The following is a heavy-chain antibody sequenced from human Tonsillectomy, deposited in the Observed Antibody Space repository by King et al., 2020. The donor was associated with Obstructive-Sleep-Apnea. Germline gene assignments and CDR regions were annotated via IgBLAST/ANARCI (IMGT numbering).Heavy chain of an antibody. CDR2: INSDGRSI. D-gene: IGHD1-26*01. CDR3: ARAQIGEDYYSGMDV. Sequence: EVQLVESGGGLVQPGGSLRVSCAASGFTFSGYWMHWVRPTPGKGLVWVSRINSDGRSISYADSVKGRFTISRDNAKNTLYLQMNSLRAEDTAVYYCARAQIGEDYYSGMDVWGQGTTVTVSS. J-gene: IGHJ6*02. CDR1: GFTFSGYW. V-gene: IGHV3-74*01.